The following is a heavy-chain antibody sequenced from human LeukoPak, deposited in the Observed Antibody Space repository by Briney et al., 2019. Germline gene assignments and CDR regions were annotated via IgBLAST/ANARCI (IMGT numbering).Heavy chain of an antibody. CDR3: ARGGRTNYDFWSGYYPDDY. CDR1: GGTFSSYA. Sequence: SVKVSCKASGGTFSSYAISWVRQAPGQGLEWMGGIIPIFGTANYAQKFQGRVTITTDESTSTAYMELSSLRSEDTAVYYCARGGRTNYDFWSGYYPDDYWGQGTLVTVSS. D-gene: IGHD3-3*01. V-gene: IGHV1-69*05. J-gene: IGHJ4*02. CDR2: IIPIFGTA.